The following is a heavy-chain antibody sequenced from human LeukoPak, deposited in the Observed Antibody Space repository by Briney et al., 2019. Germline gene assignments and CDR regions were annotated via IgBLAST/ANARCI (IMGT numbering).Heavy chain of an antibody. CDR1: GGTFSSYT. D-gene: IGHD3-22*01. J-gene: IGHJ5*02. V-gene: IGHV1-69*04. Sequence: SVKVSCKASGGTFSSYTISWVRQAPGQGLEWMGRIIPILGIADYAQKFQDRVTITADKSTSTAYMELSSLRSEDTAVYYCAREYYYDSSGPNWFDPWGQGTLVTVSS. CDR2: IIPILGIA. CDR3: AREYYYDSSGPNWFDP.